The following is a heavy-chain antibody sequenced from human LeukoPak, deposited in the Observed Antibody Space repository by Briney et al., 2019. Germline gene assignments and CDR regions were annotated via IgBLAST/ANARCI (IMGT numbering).Heavy chain of an antibody. CDR1: GYSISSGNY. Sequence: PSETLSLTCTVSGYSISSGNYWGWIRQPPGKGPEWIGSIYHSGSTYYNPSLKSRVSISVDTSKNQFSLRLSSATAADTAVYYCARDGDFYYFDYWGQGTLVTVSS. V-gene: IGHV4-38-2*02. CDR2: IYHSGST. J-gene: IGHJ4*02. CDR3: ARDGDFYYFDY.